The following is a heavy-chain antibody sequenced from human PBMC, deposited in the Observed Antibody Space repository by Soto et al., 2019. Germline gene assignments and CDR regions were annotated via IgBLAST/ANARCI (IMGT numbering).Heavy chain of an antibody. V-gene: IGHV4-34*01. D-gene: IGHD2-2*01. CDR3: ARGPKYQLGGFDY. Sequence: SETLSLTCAFYGGSFSGYYWSLIRQPPGKGLEWIGEINHSGSTNYNPSLKSRVTISVDTSKNQFSLKLSSVTAADTSVYYCARGPKYQLGGFDYWGQGTLVTVSS. CDR1: GGSFSGYY. J-gene: IGHJ4*02. CDR2: INHSGST.